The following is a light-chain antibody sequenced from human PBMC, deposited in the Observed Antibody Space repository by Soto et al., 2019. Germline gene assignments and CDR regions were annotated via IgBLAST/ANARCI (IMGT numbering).Light chain of an antibody. CDR3: SSYTNSDTWV. V-gene: IGLV2-14*01. J-gene: IGLJ3*02. CDR2: EVS. Sequence: QLVLTQPASVSGSPGQSITISCTGTSSDIGAYNYVSWYQQHPGKAPKVMVYEVSNRPSGVSNRFSGFKSGNMASLTISGLQAEDEADYYCSSYTNSDTWVFGGGTKLTVL. CDR1: SSDIGAYNY.